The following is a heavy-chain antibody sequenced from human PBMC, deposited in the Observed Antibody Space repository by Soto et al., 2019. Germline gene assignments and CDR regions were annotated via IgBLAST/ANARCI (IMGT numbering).Heavy chain of an antibody. CDR1: GYTFTGYY. V-gene: IGHV1-2*04. Sequence: ASVKVSCKASGYTFTGYYMHWVRQAPGQGLEWMGWINPNSGGTNYAQKFQGWVTMTRDTSISTAYMELSRLRSDDTAVYYCARVQPEYYYGMDVWGQGTTVTVSS. CDR3: ARVQPEYYYGMDV. CDR2: INPNSGGT. J-gene: IGHJ6*02.